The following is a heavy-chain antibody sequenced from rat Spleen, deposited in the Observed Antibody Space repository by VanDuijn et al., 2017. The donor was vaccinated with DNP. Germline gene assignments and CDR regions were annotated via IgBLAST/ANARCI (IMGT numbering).Heavy chain of an antibody. CDR1: GYTFSSYY. CDR2: INTRSGGA. D-gene: IGHD1-4*01. CDR3: ARGYPGPPFAY. J-gene: IGHJ3*01. Sequence: QVQLQQSGAELAKPASSVKISCKASGYTFSSYYISWKKQTTGQGLELFGYINTRSGGANYNEKFKGKATLTVDKSSSTAFMQLSSLTPDDSAVYYCARGYPGPPFAYWGQGTLVTVSS. V-gene: IGHV1-43*01.